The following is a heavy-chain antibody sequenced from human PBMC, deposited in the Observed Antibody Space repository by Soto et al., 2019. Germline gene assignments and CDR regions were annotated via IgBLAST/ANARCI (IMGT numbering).Heavy chain of an antibody. J-gene: IGHJ4*01. CDR3: VSWVSAHFDY. CDR1: GFTFDSPYSHG. CDR2: ISSNGANT. Sequence: GGSLRLSCAASGFTFDSPYSHGMSWVRQSPGKGPEWVSTISSNGANTHYAESVKGRFTISKDASRNTVHLHMNSLRAEDTATYFCVSWVSAHFDYWGHGTPVTGSS. V-gene: IGHV3-23*01. D-gene: IGHD2-8*01.